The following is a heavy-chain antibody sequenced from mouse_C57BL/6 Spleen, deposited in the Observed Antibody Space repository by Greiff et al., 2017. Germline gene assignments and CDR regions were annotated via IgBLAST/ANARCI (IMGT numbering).Heavy chain of an antibody. CDR1: GFTFSSYA. Sequence: EVQGVESGGGLVKPGGSLKLSCAASGFTFSSYAMSWVRQTPEKRLEWVATISDGGSYTYYPDNVQGRFTISRDNAKNNLYLQMSHLKSEDTAMYYCAREVDYGYDGFAYWGQGTLVTVSA. V-gene: IGHV5-4*01. CDR3: AREVDYGYDGFAY. J-gene: IGHJ3*01. CDR2: ISDGGSYT. D-gene: IGHD2-2*01.